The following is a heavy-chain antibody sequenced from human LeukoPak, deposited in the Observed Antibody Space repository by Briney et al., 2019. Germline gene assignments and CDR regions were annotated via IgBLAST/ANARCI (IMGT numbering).Heavy chain of an antibody. J-gene: IGHJ5*02. CDR3: ARTLKRGGNRFDP. CDR2: INPNSGGT. Sequence: ASVTVSCKASGYTFTGYYMHWVRQAPGQGLEWMGWINPNSGGTNYAQKFQGRVTMTRDTSISTAYMELSRLRSDDTAVYYCARTLKRGGNRFDPWGQGTLVTVSS. CDR1: GYTFTGYY. D-gene: IGHD2/OR15-2a*01. V-gene: IGHV1-2*02.